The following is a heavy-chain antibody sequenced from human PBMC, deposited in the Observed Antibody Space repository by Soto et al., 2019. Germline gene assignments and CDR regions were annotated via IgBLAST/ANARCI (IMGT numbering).Heavy chain of an antibody. J-gene: IGHJ4*02. V-gene: IGHV3-23*01. CDR1: GFTFSSYA. CDR3: GKRGLGESSKPAFDY. Sequence: EVQLLESGGGLVQPGGSLRLSCAASGFTFSSYAMSWVRQAPGKGLEWVSAISGSGGSTYYADSVKGRFTISRDNSKNTLDLQMSSLRAEATAVYYCGKRGLGESSKPAFDYWGQGSLVTVSS. D-gene: IGHD1-26*01. CDR2: ISGSGGST.